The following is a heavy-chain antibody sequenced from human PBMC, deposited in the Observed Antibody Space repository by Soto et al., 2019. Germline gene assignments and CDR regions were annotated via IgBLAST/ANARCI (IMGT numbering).Heavy chain of an antibody. D-gene: IGHD6-13*01. J-gene: IGHJ4*02. CDR2: ISSSSSTI. CDR1: GFTFSSYS. CDR3: ARELGQQPLYYDY. V-gene: IGHV3-48*04. Sequence: GGSLRLSCAASGFTFSSYSMNWVRQAPGKGLEWVSYISSSSSTIYYADSVKGRFTISRDNAKNSLYLQMNSLRAEDTAVYYCARELGQQPLYYDYWGQGTLVTVSS.